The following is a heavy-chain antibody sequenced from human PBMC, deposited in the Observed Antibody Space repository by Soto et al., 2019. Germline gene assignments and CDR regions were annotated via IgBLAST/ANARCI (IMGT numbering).Heavy chain of an antibody. CDR2: MSFDGNSK. J-gene: IGHJ4*02. Sequence: QVQLVESWGGVVQPGTSLRLSCAASGFAISSYSMHWVRQAPGKGLEWVAAMSFDGNSKYFADSVKGRFMISRDTSKNTWSLEMESLGAEDSALYHCTRGRSVIANDDFEYWGQGTQVTVSS. CDR3: TRGRSVIANDDFEY. D-gene: IGHD2-21*01. V-gene: IGHV3-30-3*01. CDR1: GFAISSYS.